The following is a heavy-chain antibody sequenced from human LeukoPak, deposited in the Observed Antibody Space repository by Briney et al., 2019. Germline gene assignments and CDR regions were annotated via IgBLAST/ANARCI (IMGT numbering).Heavy chain of an antibody. CDR2: IYYSGST. CDR1: GGSISSSGYY. D-gene: IGHD3-9*01. Sequence: SETLSLTCTVSGGSISSSGYYWGWIRQPPGKGLEWIGYIYYSGSTNYNPSLKSRVTISVDTSKNQFSLKLSSVTAADTAVYYCARVNDILTGYYISNWFDPWGQGTLVTVSS. J-gene: IGHJ5*02. V-gene: IGHV4-61*08. CDR3: ARVNDILTGYYISNWFDP.